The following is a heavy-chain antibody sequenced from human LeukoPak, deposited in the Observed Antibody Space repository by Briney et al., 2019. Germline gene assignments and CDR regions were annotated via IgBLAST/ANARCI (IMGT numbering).Heavy chain of an antibody. V-gene: IGHV3-33*01. CDR2: IWYDGSNK. CDR3: ARVRSGNYYYGMDV. CDR1: GFTFSSYG. Sequence: GGSLRLSCAASGFTFSSYGMHWVRQAPGKGLEWVAVIWYDGSNKYYADSVKGRLTISRDNSKNTLYLQMNSLRAEDTAVYYCARVRSGNYYYGMDVWGQGTTVTVSS. J-gene: IGHJ6*02. D-gene: IGHD1-26*01.